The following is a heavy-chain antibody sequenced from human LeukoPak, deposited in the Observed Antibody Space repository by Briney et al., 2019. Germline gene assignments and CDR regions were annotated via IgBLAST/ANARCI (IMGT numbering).Heavy chain of an antibody. J-gene: IGHJ4*02. CDR1: GFTFDDYA. V-gene: IGHV3-20*04. Sequence: GRSLRLSCAASGFTFDDYAMSWVRRAPGKGLEWVSGINWNGGSTGYVDSVKGRFAISRDNAKNSLYLQMNSLRAEDTAVYYCMCWDYDLPAWGQGTLVTVSS. D-gene: IGHD1-7*01. CDR2: INWNGGST. CDR3: MCWDYDLPA.